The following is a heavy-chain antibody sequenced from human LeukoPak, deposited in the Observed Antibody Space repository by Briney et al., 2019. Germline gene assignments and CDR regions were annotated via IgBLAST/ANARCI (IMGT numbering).Heavy chain of an antibody. V-gene: IGHV3-7*01. D-gene: IGHD3-9*01. CDR3: ARILTGYDAFDY. CDR2: MKQDGSKQ. CDR1: GFTFSSYW. J-gene: IGHJ4*02. Sequence: GGSLRLSCAASGFTFSSYWMSWVRQAPGKGLEWVANMKQDGSKQYYVDSVKGRFTISRDNAKNSLYLQMNSLRAEDTAVYYCARILTGYDAFDYWGQGTLVTVSS.